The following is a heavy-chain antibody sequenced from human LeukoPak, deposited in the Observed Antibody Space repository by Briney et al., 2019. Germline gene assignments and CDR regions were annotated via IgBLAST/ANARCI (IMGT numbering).Heavy chain of an antibody. CDR1: GDSVSSNSAA. CDR3: AREGEYYYDSSGCSE. V-gene: IGHV6-1*01. J-gene: IGHJ4*02. CDR2: TYYRSKWYN. D-gene: IGHD3-22*01. Sequence: SQTLSPTCAISGDSVSSNSAAWTWIRQSPSRGLEWLGRTYYRSKWYNDYAVSVKSRITINPDTSKNQFSLQLNSVTPEDTAVYYCAREGEYYYDSSGCSEWGQGTLVTVSS.